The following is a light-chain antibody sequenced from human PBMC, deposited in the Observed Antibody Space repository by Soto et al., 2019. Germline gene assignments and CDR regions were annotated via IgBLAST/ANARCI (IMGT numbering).Light chain of an antibody. Sequence: IQMTQSPSSLSASVAHRVTITCRASQSISTYLHWYQQKPGTAPKLLIYATPNLQSGVPSRFSGSGSGTDFTLTINSLQPEDFATYYCQQAYSTPWTFGQGTKVDIK. V-gene: IGKV1-39*01. CDR1: QSISTY. CDR3: QQAYSTPWT. CDR2: ATP. J-gene: IGKJ1*01.